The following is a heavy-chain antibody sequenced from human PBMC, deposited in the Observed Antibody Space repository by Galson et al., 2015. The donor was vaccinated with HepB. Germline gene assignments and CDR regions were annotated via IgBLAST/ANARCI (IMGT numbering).Heavy chain of an antibody. J-gene: IGHJ6*02. V-gene: IGHV3-23*01. Sequence: SLRLSCAASGLTFSSYTMSWVRQAPGKGLEWVSVISGSGRTTYYADSVKGRFTISRDNSKNTLYLQISSLRAEDTAVYYCAKVDSSGYLSNGMDVWGQGTTVTVSS. D-gene: IGHD3-22*01. CDR3: AKVDSSGYLSNGMDV. CDR1: GLTFSSYT. CDR2: ISGSGRTT.